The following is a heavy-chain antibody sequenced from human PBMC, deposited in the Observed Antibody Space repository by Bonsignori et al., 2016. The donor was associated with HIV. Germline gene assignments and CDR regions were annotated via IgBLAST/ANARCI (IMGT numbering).Heavy chain of an antibody. J-gene: IGHJ4*02. CDR2: INPNSGGT. CDR3: ARDSGELPRHY. V-gene: IGHV1-2*02. Sequence: WVRQAPGQGLEWMGWINPNSGGTNYAQKFQGRVTMTRDTSISTAYMELSRLRSDDTAVYYCARDSGELPRHYWGQGTLVTVSS. D-gene: IGHD1-26*01.